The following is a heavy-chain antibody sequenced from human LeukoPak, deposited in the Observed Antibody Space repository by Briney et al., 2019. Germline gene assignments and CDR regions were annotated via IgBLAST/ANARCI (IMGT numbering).Heavy chain of an antibody. V-gene: IGHV3-33*01. CDR2: IWYDGSNK. CDR1: GFTFSIYG. CDR3: ASSVPVPVGTTPDAFDI. D-gene: IGHD1-26*01. Sequence: PGGSLRLSCAASGFTFSIYGMHWVRQAPGKGLEWVAVIWYDGSNKYYADSVKGRFTISRDNSKNTLYLQMNSLRAEDTAVYYCASSVPVPVGTTPDAFDIWGQGTMVTVSS. J-gene: IGHJ3*02.